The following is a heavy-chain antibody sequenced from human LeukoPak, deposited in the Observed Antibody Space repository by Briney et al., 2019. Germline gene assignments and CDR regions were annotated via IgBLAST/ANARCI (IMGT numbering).Heavy chain of an antibody. J-gene: IGHJ6*02. V-gene: IGHV3-11*01. CDR2: ITDSGSTI. Sequence: GGSLRLSCAASGFTFRDYNMNWARQAPGKGLEWVSYITDSGSTIHYADSVSGRFTISRDNAKNSLYLQMNSLRAEDSAVYYCARSIGLTGGGVDVWGRGTTVTVSS. D-gene: IGHD3-9*01. CDR1: GFTFRDYN. CDR3: ARSIGLTGGGVDV.